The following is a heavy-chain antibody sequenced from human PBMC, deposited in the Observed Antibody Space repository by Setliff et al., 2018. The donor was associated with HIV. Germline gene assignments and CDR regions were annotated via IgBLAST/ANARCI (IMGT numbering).Heavy chain of an antibody. J-gene: IGHJ4*02. D-gene: IGHD2-21*02. CDR1: GYSFTSYW. CDR2: IFPGDSKM. CDR3: ARGIAALTASFDY. V-gene: IGHV5-51*01. Sequence: PGESLKISCKGSGYSFTSYWIAWVRQKPGKGLERMGIIFPGDSKMHYSPSFQGRVTLSADKSISTAYLQWSSLQTSDSGMYYCARGIAALTASFDYWGQGSLVTVSS.